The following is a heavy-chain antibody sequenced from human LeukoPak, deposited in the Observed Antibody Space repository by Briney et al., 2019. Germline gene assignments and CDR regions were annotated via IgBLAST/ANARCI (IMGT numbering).Heavy chain of an antibody. V-gene: IGHV1-18*01. CDR2: ISAYNGNT. CDR1: GYTFTSYG. CDR3: ARGRGDYYYYGMDV. J-gene: IGHJ6*02. Sequence: ASVTVSCKASGYTFTSYGISWVRQAPGQGLEWMGWISAYNGNTNYAQKLQGRVTMTTDTSTSTAYMELRSLRSDDTAVYYCARGRGDYYYYGMDVWGQGTTVTVSS. D-gene: IGHD2-21*01.